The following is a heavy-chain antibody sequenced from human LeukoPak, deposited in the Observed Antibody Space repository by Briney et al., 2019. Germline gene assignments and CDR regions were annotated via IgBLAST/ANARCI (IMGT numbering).Heavy chain of an antibody. D-gene: IGHD3-16*01. CDR3: ARGGSYSGNIGIDY. V-gene: IGHV1-18*01. CDR1: GSTFTSYD. CDR2: ISVYNGHT. J-gene: IGHJ4*02. Sequence: ASVKVSCKASGSTFTSYDINWVRQATGQGLEWMGWISVYNGHTEYDTKLQGRVTMTTATSTSTSYREMRRLRSGDTAVYYCARGGSYSGNIGIDYWGQGTLVTVSS.